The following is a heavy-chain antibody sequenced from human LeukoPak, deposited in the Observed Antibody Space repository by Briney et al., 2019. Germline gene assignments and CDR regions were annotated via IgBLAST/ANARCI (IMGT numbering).Heavy chain of an antibody. D-gene: IGHD6-19*01. CDR3: VRGSDISGQSPRSYSFDY. Sequence: PGGSLRLSCAASGFTFSDYVVHWVRQAPGKGLEWVTVISTDGTKKSYADSVKGRFTLSRDNSKNTLWLQMNSLRSEDTAVYYCVRGSDISGQSPRSYSFDYWGQGTLVAVSS. CDR1: GFTFSDYV. V-gene: IGHV3-30-3*01. CDR2: ISTDGTKK. J-gene: IGHJ4*02.